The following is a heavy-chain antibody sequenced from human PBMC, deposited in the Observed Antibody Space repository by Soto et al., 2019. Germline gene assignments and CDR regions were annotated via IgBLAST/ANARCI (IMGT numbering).Heavy chain of an antibody. V-gene: IGHV3-21*01. J-gene: IGHJ5*02. CDR1: GFTFNTYD. D-gene: IGHD2-21*01. Sequence: EVQLVESGGGLVKPGGSLRLSCAASGFTFNTYDMNWVRQAPGKGLEWVSSITASSAYIYYADSLRGRVTISRDNVRNSLFLQMNSLRAEDTAVYYCVRSGTARLLRHSWFDLWGQGTLVTVSS. CDR3: VRSGTARLLRHSWFDL. CDR2: ITASSAYI.